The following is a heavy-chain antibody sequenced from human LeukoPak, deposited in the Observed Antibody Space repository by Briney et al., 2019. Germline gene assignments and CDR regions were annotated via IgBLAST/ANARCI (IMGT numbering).Heavy chain of an antibody. CDR2: INHSGST. V-gene: IGHV4-34*01. Sequence: KASETLSLTCAVYGGSFSGYYWSWIRQPPGKGLEWIGEINHSGSTNYNPSLKSRVTISVDTSKNQFSLKLSSVTAADTAVYYCARDLRVVLRYFDWGQGTLVTVSS. CDR1: GGSFSGYY. J-gene: IGHJ4*02. CDR3: ARDLRVVLRYFD. D-gene: IGHD3-9*01.